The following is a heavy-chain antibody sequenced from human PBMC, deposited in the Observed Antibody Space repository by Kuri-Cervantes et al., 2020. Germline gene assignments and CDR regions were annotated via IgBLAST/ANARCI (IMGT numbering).Heavy chain of an antibody. D-gene: IGHD3-22*01. J-gene: IGHJ4*02. CDR1: GFTFSNYG. Sequence: GESLKISCAASGFTFSNYGMSWVRQAPGKGLEWVSAISGGAGTTYYTDSVKGRFSISRDNSKNTLYLQMNSLRAEDTAVYYCAKDGLNYYDSSGYLLYYFDYWGQGTLVTVSS. CDR2: ISGGAGTT. CDR3: AKDGLNYYDSSGYLLYYFDY. V-gene: IGHV3-23*01.